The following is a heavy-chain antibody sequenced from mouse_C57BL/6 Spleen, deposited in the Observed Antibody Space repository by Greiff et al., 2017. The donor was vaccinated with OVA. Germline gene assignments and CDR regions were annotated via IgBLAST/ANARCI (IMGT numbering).Heavy chain of an antibody. CDR2: IDPANGNT. V-gene: IGHV14-3*01. CDR3: AGELGRIYYAMDY. D-gene: IGHD4-1*01. Sequence: EVQLVESVAELVRPGASVKLSCTASGFNIKNTYMHWVKQRPEQGLEWIGRIDPANGNTKYAPKFQGKATITADTSPNTAYLQLSSLTSEDTAIYYCAGELGRIYYAMDYWGQGTSVTVSS. J-gene: IGHJ4*01. CDR1: GFNIKNTY.